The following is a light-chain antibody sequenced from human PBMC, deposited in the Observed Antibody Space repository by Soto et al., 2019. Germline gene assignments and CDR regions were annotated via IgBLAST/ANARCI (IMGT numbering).Light chain of an antibody. Sequence: DIQMTPSPSSLSASVGDRVTITCRASQNINRNVSWFHHKPGKAPNLLIFGASNLQSGVPSRFSGSGSGTQFTLTITNLQPEDFVTYYCHQSYAVPITFGQGTRLDIK. V-gene: IGKV1-39*01. CDR3: HQSYAVPIT. CDR2: GAS. CDR1: QNINRN. J-gene: IGKJ5*01.